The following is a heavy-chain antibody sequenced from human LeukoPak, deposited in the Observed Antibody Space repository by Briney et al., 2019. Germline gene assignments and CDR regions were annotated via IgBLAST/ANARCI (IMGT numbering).Heavy chain of an antibody. CDR2: IWYDGNNK. V-gene: IGHV3-33*06. J-gene: IGHJ4*02. D-gene: IGHD3-3*01. CDR3: AKDREGLEWLAYYFDY. CDR1: GFTFSSYG. Sequence: PGGSLRLSCAAPGFTFSSYGMHWVRQAPGKGLEWVAVIWYDGNNKYCADSVKGRFTISRDNSKNTLYLQMNSLRAEDTAVYYCAKDREGLEWLAYYFDYWGQGTLVTVSS.